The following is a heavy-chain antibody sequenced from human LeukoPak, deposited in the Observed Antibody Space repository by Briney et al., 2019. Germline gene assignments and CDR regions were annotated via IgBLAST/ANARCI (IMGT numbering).Heavy chain of an antibody. Sequence: SSETLSLTCTVSGGSISSYYWSWIRQPPGMGLEWIGYIYYSGSTNYNPSLKSRVTISVDTSKNQFSLKLSSVTAADTAVYYCARRGSSWQDYYYYYYMDVWGKGTTVTVSS. CDR2: IYYSGST. CDR1: GGSISSYY. V-gene: IGHV4-59*01. J-gene: IGHJ6*03. CDR3: ARRGSSWQDYYYYYYMDV. D-gene: IGHD6-13*01.